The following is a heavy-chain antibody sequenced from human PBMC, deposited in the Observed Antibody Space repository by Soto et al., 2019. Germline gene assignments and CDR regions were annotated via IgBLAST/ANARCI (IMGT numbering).Heavy chain of an antibody. D-gene: IGHD3-10*01. V-gene: IGHV3-21*06. CDR2: ISSTTNYI. J-gene: IGHJ4*02. CDR1: GFTFTRYS. Sequence: GGSLRLSCAASGFTFTRYSINWVRQAPGKGLEWVSSISSTTNYIYYGDSMKGRFTISRDNAKNSLYLEMNSLRSDDSAMYYCVRDRVHDSGSYYPYWGLGTLVTVSS. CDR3: VRDRVHDSGSYYPY.